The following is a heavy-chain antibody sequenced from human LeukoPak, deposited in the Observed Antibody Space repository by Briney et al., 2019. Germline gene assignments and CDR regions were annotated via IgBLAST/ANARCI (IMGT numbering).Heavy chain of an antibody. Sequence: PSETLSLTCTVSGGSISSYYWSWIRQPAGKGLEWIGRIYTSGSTNYNPSLKSRVTMSVDTSKNQLSLKLSSVTAADTAVYYCAREETLVGATVDAFDIWGQGTMVTVSS. CDR1: GGSISSYY. CDR2: IYTSGST. D-gene: IGHD1-26*01. CDR3: AREETLVGATVDAFDI. V-gene: IGHV4-4*07. J-gene: IGHJ3*02.